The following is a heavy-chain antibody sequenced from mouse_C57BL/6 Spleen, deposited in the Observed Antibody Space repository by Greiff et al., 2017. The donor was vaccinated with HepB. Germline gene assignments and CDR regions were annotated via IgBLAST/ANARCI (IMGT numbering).Heavy chain of an antibody. V-gene: IGHV1-18*01. Sequence: EVKLVESGPELVKPGASVKIPCKASGYTFTDYNMDWVKQSHGKSLEWIGDINPNNGGTIYNQKFKGKATLTVDKSSSTAYMELRSLTSEDTAVYYCARRWDHAMDYWGQGTSVTVSS. J-gene: IGHJ4*01. CDR1: GYTFTDYN. D-gene: IGHD4-1*01. CDR3: ARRWDHAMDY. CDR2: INPNNGGT.